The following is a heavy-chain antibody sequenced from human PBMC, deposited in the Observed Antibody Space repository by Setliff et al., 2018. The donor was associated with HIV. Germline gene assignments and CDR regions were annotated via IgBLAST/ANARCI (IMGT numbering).Heavy chain of an antibody. CDR2: INVGNGNT. V-gene: IGHV1-3*01. J-gene: IGHJ3*01. D-gene: IGHD3-9*01. CDR1: GYIFTDYA. Sequence: ASVKVSCKASGYIFTDYAVHWVRQAPGQSLEWRGWINVGNGNTRYSEKFQGRVTFDRDTSATTAHLELSSLRSEDTAVYYSTRLYVDYVIVAGSHVFDVWCQGTMVTVSS. CDR3: TRLYVDYVIVAGSHVFDV.